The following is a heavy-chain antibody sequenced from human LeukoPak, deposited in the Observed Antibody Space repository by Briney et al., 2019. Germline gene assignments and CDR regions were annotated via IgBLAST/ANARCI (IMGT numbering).Heavy chain of an antibody. CDR1: GFTFSSYR. CDR3: ARDEYSYGYYYYYMDV. D-gene: IGHD5-18*01. CDR2: ISSTSSYI. J-gene: IGHJ6*03. V-gene: IGHV3-21*01. Sequence: GGSLRLFCAASGFTFSSYRMNWVRQASGKGLEWVSSISSTSSYIYYADSVKGRFTISRDNAKNSLFLQMNSLRAEDTAVYYCARDEYSYGYYYYYMDVWGKGTTVTVSS.